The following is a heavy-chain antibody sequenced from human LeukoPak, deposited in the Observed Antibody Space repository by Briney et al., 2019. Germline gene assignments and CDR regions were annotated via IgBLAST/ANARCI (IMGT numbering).Heavy chain of an antibody. CDR2: IDPNSGGT. CDR3: AREYYYYYYYMDV. V-gene: IGHV1-2*06. J-gene: IGHJ6*03. Sequence: ASVKVSCEASGYTFTGYYMHWVRQAPGQGLEWMGRIDPNSGGTNYAQKFQGRVTMTRDTSISTAYMELSRLRSDDTAVYYCAREYYYYYYYMDVWGKGTTVTVSS. CDR1: GYTFTGYY.